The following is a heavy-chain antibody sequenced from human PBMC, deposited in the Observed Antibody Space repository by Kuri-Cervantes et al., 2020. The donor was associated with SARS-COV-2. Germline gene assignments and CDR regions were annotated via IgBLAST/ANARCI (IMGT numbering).Heavy chain of an antibody. Sequence: SVKVSCKASGGTFSSYAISWVRQAPGQGLEWMGRIIPILGTANYAQKFQGRVTITADKSTSTAYMELSSLRSEDTAVYYCASRRGYSYGIAEGDAFDIWGQGTMVTVSS. CDR1: GGTFSSYA. D-gene: IGHD5-18*01. J-gene: IGHJ3*02. CDR2: IIPILGTA. V-gene: IGHV1-69*04. CDR3: ASRRGYSYGIAEGDAFDI.